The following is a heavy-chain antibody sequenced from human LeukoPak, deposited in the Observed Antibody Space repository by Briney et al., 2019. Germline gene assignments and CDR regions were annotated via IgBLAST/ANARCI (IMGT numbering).Heavy chain of an antibody. CDR1: GGSFSGYY. CDR2: INHSGST. CDR3: ARRVRGRHYFDY. V-gene: IGHV4-34*01. Sequence: PSETLSLTCAVYGGSFSGYYWSWIRQPPGKGLEWIGEINHSGSTNYNPSLKSRVTISVDTSKNQFSLKLSSVTAADTAVYYCARRVRGRHYFDYWGQGTLVTVSS. J-gene: IGHJ4*02. D-gene: IGHD5-12*01.